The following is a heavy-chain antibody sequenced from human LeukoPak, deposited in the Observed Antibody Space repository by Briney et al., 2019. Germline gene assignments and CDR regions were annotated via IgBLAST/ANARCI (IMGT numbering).Heavy chain of an antibody. J-gene: IGHJ4*02. Sequence: SVKVSCKASGGTFSSYAISWVRQAPGQGLEWMGGIIPIFGTANYAQKFQGRVTITADKSTSTAYMELSSLRSEDTAVYYCARALDYYDSSGSIDYWGQGTLVTVSS. D-gene: IGHD3-22*01. CDR2: IIPIFGTA. CDR1: GGTFSSYA. V-gene: IGHV1-69*06. CDR3: ARALDYYDSSGSIDY.